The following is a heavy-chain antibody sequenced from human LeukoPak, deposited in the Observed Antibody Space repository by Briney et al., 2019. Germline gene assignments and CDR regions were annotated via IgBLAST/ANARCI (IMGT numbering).Heavy chain of an antibody. D-gene: IGHD1-26*01. CDR1: GFTFSSYS. CDR2: ISSSSSTI. V-gene: IGHV3-48*01. CDR3: ARENHGSTNDY. J-gene: IGHJ4*02. Sequence: GGSLRLSCAASGFTFSSYSMNWVRQAPGKGLEWVSYISSSSSTIYYADSVKGRFTISRDNAKNSLYLQMNSLRAEDTAVYYCARENHGSTNDYWGQGTLVTVSS.